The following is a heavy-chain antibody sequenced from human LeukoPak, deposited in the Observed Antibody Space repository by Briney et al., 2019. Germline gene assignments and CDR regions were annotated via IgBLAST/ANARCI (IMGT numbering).Heavy chain of an antibody. J-gene: IGHJ5*02. D-gene: IGHD6-13*01. Sequence: ASVKVTCKASGYTFTGYYMHWVRQAPGQGLEWMGWINPNSGGTNYAQKFQGRVTMTRDTSISTAYMELSRLGSDDTAVYYCARGAAAGSNWFDPWGQGTLITVSS. CDR3: ARGAAAGSNWFDP. CDR1: GYTFTGYY. V-gene: IGHV1-2*02. CDR2: INPNSGGT.